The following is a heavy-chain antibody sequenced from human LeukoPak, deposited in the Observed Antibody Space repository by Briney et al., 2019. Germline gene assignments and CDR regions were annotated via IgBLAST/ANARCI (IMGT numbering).Heavy chain of an antibody. J-gene: IGHJ5*02. CDR1: GGSISSYY. D-gene: IGHD3-16*01. CDR2: IYYSGST. CDR3: ARTSRLTAFDP. Sequence: SETLSLTCTVSGGSISSYYWSWIRQPPGKGLEWIGYIYYSGSTNYNPSLESRVTISVDTSKNQFSLKLSSVTAADTAVYYCARTSRLTAFDPWGQGTLVTVSS. V-gene: IGHV4-59*01.